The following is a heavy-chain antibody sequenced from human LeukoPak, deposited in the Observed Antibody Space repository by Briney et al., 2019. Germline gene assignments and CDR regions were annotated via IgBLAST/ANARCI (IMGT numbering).Heavy chain of an antibody. CDR3: AGMGSAYSYGYDY. CDR1: GFTFSNAW. D-gene: IGHD5-18*01. V-gene: IGHV3-21*01. J-gene: IGHJ4*02. Sequence: GGSLRLACAASGFTFSNAWMSWVRQAPGKGLEWVSSISSSSSYIYYADSVKGRFTISRDNAKNSLYLQMNSLRAEDTAVYYCAGMGSAYSYGYDYWGQGTLVTVSS. CDR2: ISSSSSYI.